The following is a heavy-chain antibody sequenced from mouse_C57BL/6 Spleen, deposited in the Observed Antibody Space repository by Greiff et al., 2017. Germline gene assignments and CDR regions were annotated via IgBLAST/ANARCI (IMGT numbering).Heavy chain of an antibody. CDR1: GYSITSGYY. V-gene: IGHV3-6*01. CDR2: ISYDGSN. CDR3: ARDYGYYPYYYAMDY. D-gene: IGHD2-3*01. J-gene: IGHJ4*01. Sequence: EVQLQESGPGLVKPSQSLSLTCSVTGYSITSGYYWNWIRQFPGNKLEWMGYISYDGSNNYNPSLKNRISITRDTSKNQFFLKLNSVTTEYTATYYCARDYGYYPYYYAMDYWGQGTSVTVSS.